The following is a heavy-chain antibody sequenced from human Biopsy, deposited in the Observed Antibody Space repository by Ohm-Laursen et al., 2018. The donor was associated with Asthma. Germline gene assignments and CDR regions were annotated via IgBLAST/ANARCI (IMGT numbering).Heavy chain of an antibody. CDR2: IYYSWTT. J-gene: IGHJ6*02. CDR3: VRGSSSWHHGPFHYYYGLDV. CDR1: SGSGGYMRSGNYY. Sequence: SDTLSLTCSLSSGSGGYMRSGNYYWGWIRQPPGKGLEWIGSIYYSWTTYYNPSLESRVTVSPNTSKTRFSLQLTSVTAADTAVYYCVRGSSSWHHGPFHYYYGLDVWGQGTTATVSS. V-gene: IGHV4-39*01. D-gene: IGHD6-13*01.